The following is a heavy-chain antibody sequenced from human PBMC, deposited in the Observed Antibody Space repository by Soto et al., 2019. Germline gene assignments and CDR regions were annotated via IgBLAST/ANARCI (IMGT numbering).Heavy chain of an antibody. CDR2: IWYDGSNK. J-gene: IGHJ6*02. CDR3: AREGTLGAQRYGDSMDL. D-gene: IGHD4-17*01. V-gene: IGHV3-33*01. CDR1: GFTFSSYG. Sequence: QVQLVESGGGVVQPGRSLRLSCAASGFTFSSYGMHWVRQAPGKGLEWVAVIWYDGSNKYYADSVKGRFTISRDNSKNTLYLNMNSLRAEDTAVYYCAREGTLGAQRYGDSMDLWGRGNTVTVPS.